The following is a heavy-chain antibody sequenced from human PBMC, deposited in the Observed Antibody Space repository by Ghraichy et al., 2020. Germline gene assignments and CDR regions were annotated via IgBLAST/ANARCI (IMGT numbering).Heavy chain of an antibody. D-gene: IGHD4-17*01. CDR2: IYYSGST. CDR1: GGSISSGDYY. CDR3: ARGSFYGDSYYFDY. V-gene: IGHV4-30-4*01. Sequence: SETLSLTCTVSGGSISSGDYYWSWIRQPPGKGLEWIGYIYYSGSTYYNPSLKSRVTISVDTSKNQFSLKLSSVTAADTAVYYCARGSFYGDSYYFDYWGQGTLVTVSS. J-gene: IGHJ4*02.